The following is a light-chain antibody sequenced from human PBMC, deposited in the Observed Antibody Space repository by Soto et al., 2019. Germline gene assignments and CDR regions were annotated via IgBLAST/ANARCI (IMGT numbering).Light chain of an antibody. V-gene: IGKV1-39*01. J-gene: IGKJ4*01. Sequence: DIQVAQFPSSLSASVGDRVTITCATSQNIATHLNWYRQKPGERPRLLIHAASTLASGVSSRFSGSGSGTEFTLTTASLQAVDFATYYCQQSHDAPLTFGGGTTVE. CDR2: AAS. CDR3: QQSHDAPLT. CDR1: QNIATH.